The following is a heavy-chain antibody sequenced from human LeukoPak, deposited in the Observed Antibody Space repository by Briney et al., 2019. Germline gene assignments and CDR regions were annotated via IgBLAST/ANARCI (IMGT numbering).Heavy chain of an antibody. CDR2: IIPIFGTA. CDR3: ARGGASYYDFWSGPEPSYYMDV. CDR1: GYTFTSYG. Sequence: SVKVSCKASGYTFTSYGLSWVRQAPGQGLEWMGGIIPIFGTANCAQKFQGRVTITADESTSTAYMELSSLRSEDTAVYYCARGGASYYDFWSGPEPSYYMDVWGKGTTVTVSS. D-gene: IGHD3-3*01. J-gene: IGHJ6*03. V-gene: IGHV1-69*13.